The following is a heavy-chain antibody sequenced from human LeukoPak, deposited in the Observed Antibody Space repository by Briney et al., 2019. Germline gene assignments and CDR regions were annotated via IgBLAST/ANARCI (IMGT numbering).Heavy chain of an antibody. D-gene: IGHD2-15*01. J-gene: IGHJ5*02. V-gene: IGHV3-11*01. CDR2: ISSSGGTI. CDR3: ARDRYCSGGSCYPDWFDP. CDR1: GFTVSDYY. Sequence: PGGSLRLSCAASGFTVSDYYMSWIRQAPGKGLEWVSYISSSGGTIYYADSVKGRFTISRDNAKNSLYLQMNSLRAEDTAVYYCARDRYCSGGSCYPDWFDPWGQGTLVTVSS.